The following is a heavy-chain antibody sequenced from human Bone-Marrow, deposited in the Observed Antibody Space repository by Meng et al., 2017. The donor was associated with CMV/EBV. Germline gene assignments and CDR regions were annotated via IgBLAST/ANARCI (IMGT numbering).Heavy chain of an antibody. CDR2: ISAYNGNT. J-gene: IGHJ6*02. Sequence: ASVKVSCKASGYTFTSYGISWVRQAPGQGLEWMGWISAYNGNTNYAQKLQGRVTMTTDTSTSTAYMELRSLRSDDTAVYYCARASRRDRDFWSGYYTWEPHYYGMAVWGQGHTVNVSS. V-gene: IGHV1-18*01. D-gene: IGHD3-3*01. CDR3: ARASRRDRDFWSGYYTWEPHYYGMAV. CDR1: GYTFTSYG.